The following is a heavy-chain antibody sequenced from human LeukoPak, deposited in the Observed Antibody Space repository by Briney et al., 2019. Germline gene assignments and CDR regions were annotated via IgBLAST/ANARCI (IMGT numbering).Heavy chain of an antibody. D-gene: IGHD3-22*01. CDR1: GFTFSSSA. Sequence: GGSLRLSCAASGFTFSSSAMSWVRQAPGKGLEWVSAISNNGGYTYYADSVQGRFTISRDNSKSTLCLQMNSLRAEDTAVYYCARVVTALTYWGQGTLVTVSS. CDR3: ARVVTALTY. J-gene: IGHJ4*02. V-gene: IGHV3-23*01. CDR2: ISNNGGYT.